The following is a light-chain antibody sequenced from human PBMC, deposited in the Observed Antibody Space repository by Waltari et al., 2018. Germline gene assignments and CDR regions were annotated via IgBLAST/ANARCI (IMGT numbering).Light chain of an antibody. J-gene: IGLJ3*02. CDR2: RNN. V-gene: IGLV1-47*01. CDR3: AAWDDSLSGRV. CDR1: RSNIGSNY. Sequence: QSVLTQPPSASGTPGQRVTISCSGSRSNIGSNYVYWYQQLPGTAPKLLNYRNNQRPSGVPVRFSGSKAGTSASLAISGLRSEDEADYYCAAWDDSLSGRVFGGGTKVTVL.